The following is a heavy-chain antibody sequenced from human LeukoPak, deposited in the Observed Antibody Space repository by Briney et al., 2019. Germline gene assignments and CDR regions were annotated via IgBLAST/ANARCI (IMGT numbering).Heavy chain of an antibody. CDR2: INPNSGGT. CDR3: ARGLTRVGTINMVRGVIITWYFDY. CDR1: GYTFTGYY. Sequence: ASVKVSCKASGYTFTGYYMHWVRQAPGQGLEWMGWINPNSGGTNYAQKFQGRVTMTRNTSISTAYMELSSLRSEDTAVYYCARGLTRVGTINMVRGVIITWYFDYWGQGTLVTVSS. V-gene: IGHV1-2*02. D-gene: IGHD3-10*01. J-gene: IGHJ4*02.